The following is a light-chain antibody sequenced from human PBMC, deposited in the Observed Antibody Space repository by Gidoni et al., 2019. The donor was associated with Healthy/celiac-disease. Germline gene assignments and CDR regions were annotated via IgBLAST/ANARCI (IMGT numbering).Light chain of an antibody. V-gene: IGKV3-20*01. CDR3: QQYGSSPPDT. CDR1: QSVSSSY. CDR2: GAS. Sequence: EIVLTQSPGTLSLSQGERATLSCRASQSVSSSYLAWYQQKPGQAPRLLIYGASSGSGTDFTLTISRLEPEDFAVYYCQQYGSSPPDTFGQGTKLEIK. J-gene: IGKJ2*01.